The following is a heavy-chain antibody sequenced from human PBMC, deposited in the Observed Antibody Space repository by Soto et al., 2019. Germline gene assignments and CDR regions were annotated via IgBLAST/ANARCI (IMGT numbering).Heavy chain of an antibody. Sequence: GASVKVSCKASGGTFSSYTISWVRQAPGQGLEWMGRIIPILGIANYAQKFQGRVTITADKSTSTAYMELSSLRSEDTAVYYCAGTYYYGSGSYNDAFDIWGQGTMVTVSS. CDR3: AGTYYYGSGSYNDAFDI. V-gene: IGHV1-69*02. CDR2: IIPILGIA. CDR1: GGTFSSYT. J-gene: IGHJ3*02. D-gene: IGHD3-10*01.